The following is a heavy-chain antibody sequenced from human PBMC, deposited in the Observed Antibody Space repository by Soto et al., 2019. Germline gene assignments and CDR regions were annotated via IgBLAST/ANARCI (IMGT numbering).Heavy chain of an antibody. J-gene: IGHJ4*02. CDR2: ISGSGGST. CDR3: GKDPGGNNGRALDY. Sequence: EVQLLESGGGLVQPGGSLRLSFAASGFTFSSCTMNWVRQAPGKGLEWVASISGSGGSTHYADSVKGRFTISSDNSRNTRYLQMNGLRDEDTALYCCGKDPGGNNGRALDYWGQGTLVTVSS. V-gene: IGHV3-23*01. CDR1: GFTFSSCT. D-gene: IGHD1-26*01.